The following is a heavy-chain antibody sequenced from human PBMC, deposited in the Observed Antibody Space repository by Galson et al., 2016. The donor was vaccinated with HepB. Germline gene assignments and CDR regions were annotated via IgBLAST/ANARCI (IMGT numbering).Heavy chain of an antibody. CDR3: AKDPRVLLWFGELLL. CDR1: GFIFSVYN. J-gene: IGHJ4*02. Sequence: SLRLPCAASGFIFSVYNMNWARQAPGKGLEWIAWITSSSDTMYYADSVKGRFTISRDNAKNSLYLEMNSLRDEDTAVYYCAKDPRVLLWFGELLLWGQGTLVTVSS. CDR2: ITSSSDTM. D-gene: IGHD3-10*01. V-gene: IGHV3-48*02.